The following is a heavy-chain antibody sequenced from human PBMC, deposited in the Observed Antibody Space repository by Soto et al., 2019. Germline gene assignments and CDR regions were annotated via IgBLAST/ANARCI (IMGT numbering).Heavy chain of an antibody. J-gene: IGHJ6*02. CDR3: AKDRAAAGPGAYYYGMDV. D-gene: IGHD6-13*01. CDR1: GFTFSSYA. CDR2: ISGSGGST. V-gene: IGHV3-23*01. Sequence: GGSLRLSCAASGFTFSSYAMSWVRQAPGKGLEWVSAISGSGGSTYYADSVKGRFTISRDNSKNTLYLQMNSLRAEDTAVYYCAKDRAAAGPGAYYYGMDVWGQGPTV.